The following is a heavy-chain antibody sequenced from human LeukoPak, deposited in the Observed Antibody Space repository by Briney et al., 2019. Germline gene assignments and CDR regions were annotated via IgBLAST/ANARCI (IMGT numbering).Heavy chain of an antibody. CDR1: GGSISSYY. CDR3: ATLTGTTYDPFDY. Sequence: SETLSLTCTVSGGSISSYYWSWIRQPPGKGLEWIGYIYYSGSTNYNPSLKSRVTISVDTSKNQFSLKLSSVTAADTAVYYCATLTGTTYDPFDYWGQGTLVTVSS. V-gene: IGHV4-59*01. J-gene: IGHJ4*02. CDR2: IYYSGST. D-gene: IGHD1-7*01.